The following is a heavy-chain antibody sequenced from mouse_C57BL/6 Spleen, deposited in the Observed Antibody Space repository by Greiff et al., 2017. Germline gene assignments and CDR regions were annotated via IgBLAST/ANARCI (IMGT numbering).Heavy chain of an antibody. Sequence: QVQLKQSGPGLVAPSQSLSITCTVSGFSLTSYAISWVRQPPGKGLEWLGVIWTGGGTNYNSALKSRLSISKDNSKSQVFLQMNSLQTDDTARYYCARNDLTDSDYFDYWGQGTTLTVSS. D-gene: IGHD2-12*01. J-gene: IGHJ2*01. CDR1: GFSLTSYA. V-gene: IGHV2-9-1*01. CDR2: IWTGGGT. CDR3: ARNDLTDSDYFDY.